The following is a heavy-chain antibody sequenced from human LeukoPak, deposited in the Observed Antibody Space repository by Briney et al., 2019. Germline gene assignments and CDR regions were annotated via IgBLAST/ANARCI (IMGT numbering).Heavy chain of an antibody. CDR3: ARDLFIAAAGTWYFQH. CDR2: IYSGGST. D-gene: IGHD6-13*01. Sequence: GGSLRLSCAASGFTFSSYWMHWVRQAPGKGLEWVSVIYSGGSTYYADSVKGRFTISRDNSKNTLYLQMNSLRAEDTAVYYCARDLFIAAAGTWYFQHWGQGTLVTVSS. V-gene: IGHV3-53*01. J-gene: IGHJ1*01. CDR1: GFTFSSYW.